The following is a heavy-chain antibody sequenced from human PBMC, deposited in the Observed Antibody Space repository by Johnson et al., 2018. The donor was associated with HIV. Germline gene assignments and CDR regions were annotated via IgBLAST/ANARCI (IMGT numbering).Heavy chain of an antibody. Sequence: VQLVESGGGLVKPGGSLRISCAVSGFTFSDYYMSWIRQAPGKGLEWISYISGGGSAIYYADSVKGRFTISRDNAKNSLYLQMNSLRAEDTAVYYCASPLEAAAGPMDAFDIWGQGTMVTVSS. D-gene: IGHD6-13*01. CDR2: ISGGGSAI. CDR3: ASPLEAAAGPMDAFDI. J-gene: IGHJ3*02. CDR1: GFTFSDYY. V-gene: IGHV3-11*04.